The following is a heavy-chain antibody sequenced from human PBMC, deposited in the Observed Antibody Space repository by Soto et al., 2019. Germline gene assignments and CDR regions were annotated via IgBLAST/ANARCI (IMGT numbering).Heavy chain of an antibody. V-gene: IGHV4-59*01. D-gene: IGHD3-22*01. CDR3: ARVGYYYDSSGYYYYYYYGMDV. Sequence: QVQLQESGPGLVKPSETLSLTCTVSGGSISSYYWSWIRQPPGKGLEWIGYIYYSGSTNYNPSLKSRVTISVDTSKNQFSLKLSSVTAADTAVYYCARVGYYYDSSGYYYYYYYGMDVWGQGTTVTVSS. CDR1: GGSISSYY. CDR2: IYYSGST. J-gene: IGHJ6*02.